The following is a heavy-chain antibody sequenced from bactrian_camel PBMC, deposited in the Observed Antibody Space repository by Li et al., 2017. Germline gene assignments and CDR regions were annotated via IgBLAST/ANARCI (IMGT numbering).Heavy chain of an antibody. Sequence: DVQLVESGGGLVQPGGSLRLSCAASGFTFSSYAMNWVRQAPGKGLEWVSAINSGGGSTYYADSVKDRFTISRDNAQNTVYLQMNSLQSEDTGLYYCATDLLWDGTDYHTDYGMNYWGVGTQVTVS. V-gene: IGHV3S40*01. CDR2: INSGGGST. D-gene: IGHD2*01. J-gene: IGHJ7*01. CDR1: GFTFSSYA.